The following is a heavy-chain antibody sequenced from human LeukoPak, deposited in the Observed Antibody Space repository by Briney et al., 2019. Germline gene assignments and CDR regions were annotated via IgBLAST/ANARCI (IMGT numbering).Heavy chain of an antibody. V-gene: IGHV3-74*01. CDR1: GFTFSSYW. CDR2: INSDGSST. Sequence: GGSLRLSCAASGFTFSSYWMHWVRQAPGKGLVWVSRINSDGSSTSYADSVKGRFTISRDNSKNTLCLQMDSLRVEDTSVYYCAKGGGSPRYYYYYYMDVWGKGTTVTISS. D-gene: IGHD3-16*01. CDR3: AKGGGSPRYYYYYYMDV. J-gene: IGHJ6*03.